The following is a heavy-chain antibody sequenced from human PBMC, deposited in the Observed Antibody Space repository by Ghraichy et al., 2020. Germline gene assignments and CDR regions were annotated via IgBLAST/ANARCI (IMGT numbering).Heavy chain of an antibody. CDR3: ACKQWVEYYFDS. CDR2: IHYSGIT. CDR1: GDSISSNIYY. V-gene: IGHV4-39*01. Sequence: SETLSLTCTVSGDSISSNIYYWGWIRQPPGEGLEWIGTIHYSGITFYNTSLKSRATISVDTSKNQFSLKLSSVTVADTAVYYCACKQWVEYYFDSWGQGTLVTVSS. J-gene: IGHJ4*02. D-gene: IGHD6-19*01.